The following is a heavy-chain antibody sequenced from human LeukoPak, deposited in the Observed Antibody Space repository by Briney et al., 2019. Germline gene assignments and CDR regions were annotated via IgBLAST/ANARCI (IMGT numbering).Heavy chain of an antibody. CDR3: TRVNLRGSQYNWFDP. CDR2: ITPIIDTA. Sequence: SVKVSCKTSGGTLNSHIFGWVRQAPGQGLEWMGKITPIIDTAKYSQKFQGRVTITADKSTTTVYMELSSLKSGDTAVYYCTRVNLRGSQYNWFDPWGQGTLVTVSS. CDR1: GGTLNSHI. J-gene: IGHJ5*02. V-gene: IGHV1-69*08. D-gene: IGHD1-26*01.